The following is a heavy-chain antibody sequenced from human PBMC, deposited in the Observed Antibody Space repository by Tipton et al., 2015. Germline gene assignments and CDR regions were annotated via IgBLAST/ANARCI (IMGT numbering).Heavy chain of an antibody. D-gene: IGHD1-26*01. Sequence: SLRLSCAASGFTFSSYSMSWVRQAPGKGLEWVSGISGSATFAHYADSVKGRFTISRDNSRNTVYLQMNSLRVEDTAVYYCAKDWGWWELGVAHWGQGTLVAVSS. CDR2: ISGSATFA. J-gene: IGHJ4*02. V-gene: IGHV3-23*01. CDR1: GFTFSSYS. CDR3: AKDWGWWELGVAH.